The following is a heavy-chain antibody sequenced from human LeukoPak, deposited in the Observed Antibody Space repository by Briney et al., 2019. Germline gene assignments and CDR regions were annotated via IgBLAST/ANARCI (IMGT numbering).Heavy chain of an antibody. D-gene: IGHD1-20*01. J-gene: IGHJ4*02. CDR2: ISGSGDST. V-gene: IGHV3-23*01. CDR3: ARRRYNWNAIDY. CDR1: GFTFSSYG. Sequence: GGSLRLSCAASGFTFSSYGMSWVRQAPGKGLEWVSVISGSGDSTYYADSVKGRITISRDNAKNSLYLQMNSLRAEDTAVYYCARRRYNWNAIDYWGQGTLVTVSS.